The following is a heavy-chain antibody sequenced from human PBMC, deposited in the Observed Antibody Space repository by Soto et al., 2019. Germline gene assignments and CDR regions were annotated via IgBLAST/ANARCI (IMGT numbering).Heavy chain of an antibody. CDR3: ARDSSAAGACPFAY. D-gene: IGHD6-13*01. CDR1: GYIFTSYG. CDR2: ISAYNGNT. J-gene: IGHJ4*02. V-gene: IGHV1-18*01. Sequence: ASVKVSCKASGYIFTSYGISWMRQAPGQGLEWMGWISAYNGNTNYAQNFQDRVTLTTDTSTTTAYMELRNLRSDETAVYYCARDSSAAGACPFAYWAQVTLLTVSS.